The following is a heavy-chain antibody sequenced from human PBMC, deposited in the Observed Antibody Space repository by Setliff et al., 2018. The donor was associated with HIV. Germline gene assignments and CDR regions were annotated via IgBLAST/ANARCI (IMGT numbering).Heavy chain of an antibody. D-gene: IGHD6-13*01. CDR1: GGSTSNEY. CDR2: IYDSGSP. CDR3: ASLWGSSWDAYYYYGMDV. Sequence: PSETLSLTCTVSGGSTSNEYWSWIRQPPGKGLEWIGYIYDSGSPKYNPSLKSRVTISIDTSKSQISLKLSSVTAADTAVYYCASLWGSSWDAYYYYGMDVWGQGTTVTVSS. V-gene: IGHV4-59*12. J-gene: IGHJ6*02.